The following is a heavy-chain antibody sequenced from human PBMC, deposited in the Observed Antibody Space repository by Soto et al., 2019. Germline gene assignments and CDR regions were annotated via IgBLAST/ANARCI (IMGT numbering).Heavy chain of an antibody. CDR2: IWQDGRND. CDR1: GFTFSTYG. Sequence: QVQLVESGGGVVQPGKALRLSCAASGFTFSTYGMHWVRQAPGKGLEWVAMIWQDGRNDYYGDSVKGRFSVSRDNSKNTLSLQMGGLRAEDTALYSCARGRYSKSLGLYIDVWGQGTLVTVSS. J-gene: IGHJ4*02. D-gene: IGHD1-26*01. CDR3: ARGRYSKSLGLYIDV. V-gene: IGHV3-33*01.